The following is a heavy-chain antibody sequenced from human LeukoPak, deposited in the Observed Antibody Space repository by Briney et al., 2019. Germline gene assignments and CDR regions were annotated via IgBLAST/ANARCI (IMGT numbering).Heavy chain of an antibody. CDR3: DRSPLGIGPFQS. D-gene: IGHD7-27*01. CDR1: GFSFSDHN. V-gene: IGHV3-72*01. Sequence: GGSLRLSCADPGFSFSDHNMDWVRQAPGKGLEWVARIRNKANSYTTEYAASVKGRFTISRDDSKNSLYLQMNSLRTEDTAVYYCDRSPLGIGPFQSWGQGTLVTVST. J-gene: IGHJ5*02. CDR2: IRNKANSYTT.